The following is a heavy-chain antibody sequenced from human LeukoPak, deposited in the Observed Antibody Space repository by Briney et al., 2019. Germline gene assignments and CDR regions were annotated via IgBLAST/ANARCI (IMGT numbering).Heavy chain of an antibody. CDR1: GGTFSSYA. CDR3: ARVNWNDVGFDY. CDR2: IIPIFGTA. D-gene: IGHD1-1*01. V-gene: IGHV1-69*05. J-gene: IGHJ4*02. Sequence: SVKVSCKASGGTFSSYAISWVRQAPGQRLEWMGRIIPIFGTANYAQKFQGRVTITTDGSTSTAYMELSSLRSEDTAVYYCARVNWNDVGFDYWGQGTLVTVSS.